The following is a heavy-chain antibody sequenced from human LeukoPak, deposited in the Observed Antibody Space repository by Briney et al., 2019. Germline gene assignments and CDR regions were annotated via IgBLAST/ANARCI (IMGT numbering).Heavy chain of an antibody. Sequence: GGSLRLSCAASGFTFSSYSMNWVRQAPGKGLEWVSSISSSSSYIYYADPVKGRFTISRDNAKNSLYLQMNSLRAEDTAVYYCARDGYCSSTSCYIDEYFDYWGQGTLVTVSS. CDR3: ARDGYCSSTSCYIDEYFDY. J-gene: IGHJ4*02. CDR1: GFTFSSYS. D-gene: IGHD2-2*02. CDR2: ISSSSSYI. V-gene: IGHV3-21*01.